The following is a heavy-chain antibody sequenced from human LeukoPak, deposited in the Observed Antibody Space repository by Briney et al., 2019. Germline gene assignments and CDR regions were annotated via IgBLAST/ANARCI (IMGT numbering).Heavy chain of an antibody. CDR3: AREVHDDYGDYDVLDY. D-gene: IGHD4-17*01. CDR2: INHSGST. J-gene: IGHJ4*02. Sequence: PSETLSLTCAVYGGSFSGYYWSWIRQPPGKGLEWIGEINHSGSTNYNPSLKSRVTISVDTSKNQFSLKLSSVTAADTAVYYCAREVHDDYGDYDVLDYWGQGTLVTVSS. CDR1: GGSFSGYY. V-gene: IGHV4-34*01.